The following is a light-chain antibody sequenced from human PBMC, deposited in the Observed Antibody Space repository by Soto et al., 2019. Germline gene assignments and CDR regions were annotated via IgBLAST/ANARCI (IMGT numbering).Light chain of an antibody. CDR1: SSDVGGYNY. V-gene: IGLV2-14*01. CDR2: DVS. Sequence: QSVLTQPASVSGSPGQSITISCTGTSSDVGGYNYVSWYQQHPGKAPKLMIYDVSNWPSGVSNRFSGSKSGNTASLTISGLQAEDEADYYCSSYTSSSTYVVFGGGTKLTV. J-gene: IGLJ2*01. CDR3: SSYTSSSTYVV.